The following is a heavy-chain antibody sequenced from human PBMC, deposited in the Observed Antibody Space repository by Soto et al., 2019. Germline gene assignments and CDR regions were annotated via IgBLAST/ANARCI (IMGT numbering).Heavy chain of an antibody. CDR2: IYYSGNI. D-gene: IGHD2-2*01. V-gene: IGHV4-30-4*01. J-gene: IGHJ4*02. Sequence: ASETLSLTCTVSGGSINSGGCYWGWIRQPPGKGLEWLGYIYYSGNIILNGSLRSRVSLSVYTSKNQFSLNLSSVTAADTSVYFCVSYCSTTKCPFDYWGQGALVTVSS. CDR3: VSYCSTTKCPFDY. CDR1: GGSINSGGCY.